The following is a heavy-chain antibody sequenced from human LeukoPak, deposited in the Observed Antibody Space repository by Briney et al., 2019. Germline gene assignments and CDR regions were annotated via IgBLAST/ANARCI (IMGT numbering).Heavy chain of an antibody. V-gene: IGHV3-74*01. CDR3: AREGYGSGTYYAD. Sequence: PGGSLRLSCAASGFTFSNYWMHWVRQAPGKGLVWVSRINSDGRSTNYADSVKGRFTISRDNAKNTLYLQMNSLRAEDTAVYYCAREGYGSGTYYADWGQGILVTVSS. D-gene: IGHD3-10*01. CDR2: INSDGRST. J-gene: IGHJ4*02. CDR1: GFTFSNYW.